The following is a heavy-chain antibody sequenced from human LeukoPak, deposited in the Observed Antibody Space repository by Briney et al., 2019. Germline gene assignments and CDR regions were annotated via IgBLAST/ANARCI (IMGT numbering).Heavy chain of an antibody. CDR3: ATALAGPVELDY. CDR1: GYTFTSYD. J-gene: IGHJ4*02. Sequence: ASVKVSCKASGYTFTSYDIHWVRQAAGQGLEWMGWMNPNNGNIHYAQKFQGRVTMTRNTPISTAYMELASLRSDDTAVYYWATALAGPVELDYWGQGTLVTVSS. D-gene: IGHD1-1*01. CDR2: MNPNNGNI. V-gene: IGHV1-8*01.